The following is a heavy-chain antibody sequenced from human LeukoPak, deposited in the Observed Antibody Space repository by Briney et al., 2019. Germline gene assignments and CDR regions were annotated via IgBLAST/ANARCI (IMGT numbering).Heavy chain of an antibody. CDR2: ISGSGGST. D-gene: IGHD6-13*01. V-gene: IGHV3-23*01. CDR1: GFTFSSYA. Sequence: GGSLRLSCAASGFTFSSYAMSWVRQAPGKGLEWVSAISGSGGSTYYADSVKGRFTISRDNSKNSLYLQMNSLRAEDTAVYYCARTGYSSSWFYSYNWFDPWGQGTLVTVSS. J-gene: IGHJ5*02. CDR3: ARTGYSSSWFYSYNWFDP.